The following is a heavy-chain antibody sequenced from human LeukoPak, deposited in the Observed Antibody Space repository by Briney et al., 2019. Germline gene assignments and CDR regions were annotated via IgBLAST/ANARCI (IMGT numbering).Heavy chain of an antibody. CDR1: GYTFTSYY. Sequence: GASVKVSCKASGYTFTSYYMHWVRQAPGQGLEWRGIINPSGGSTSYAQKFQGRVTMTRDPSISTAYLELSRLRSDDTAVYYCARGGYSYNRPYDYWGQGTLVTVSS. CDR3: ARGGYSYNRPYDY. CDR2: INPSGGST. J-gene: IGHJ4*02. D-gene: IGHD5-18*01. V-gene: IGHV1-46*01.